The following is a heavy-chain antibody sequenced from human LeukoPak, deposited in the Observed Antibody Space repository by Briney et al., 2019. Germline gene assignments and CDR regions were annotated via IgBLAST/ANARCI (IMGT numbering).Heavy chain of an antibody. CDR3: ARYEELSTGYSASSPRHYFDH. CDR1: GGSINSYY. V-gene: IGHV4-59*01. J-gene: IGHJ4*02. Sequence: SETLSLTCTVSGGSINSYYWSWLRQPPGKGLECIGHIYYTGSTYYKPSLESRVTISVDTAKNQLSLKLSSVTAADTAVYYCARYEELSTGYSASSPRHYFDHWGQGTLVTVSS. D-gene: IGHD3-9*01. CDR2: IYYTGST.